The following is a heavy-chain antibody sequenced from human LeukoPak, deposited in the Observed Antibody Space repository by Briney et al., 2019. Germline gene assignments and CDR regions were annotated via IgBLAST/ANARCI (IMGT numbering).Heavy chain of an antibody. CDR1: GFTFSSYG. D-gene: IGHD3-16*01. J-gene: IGHJ4*02. CDR3: DGGGY. V-gene: IGHV3-23*01. CDR2: ISGSAFGT. Sequence: GGSLRLSCAGSGFTFSSYGMSWVRQAPGKGLEWVSAISGSAFGTYYADSVKGRFTISRDNSKSTLYLQMSSLRAEDTAVYYCDGGGYWGQGTLVTVSS.